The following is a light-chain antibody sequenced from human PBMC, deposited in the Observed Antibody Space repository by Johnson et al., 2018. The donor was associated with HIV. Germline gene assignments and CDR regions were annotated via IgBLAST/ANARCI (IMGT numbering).Light chain of an antibody. J-gene: IGLJ1*01. CDR2: ENN. CDR1: SSNIRNNY. Sequence: QSVLTQPPSVSAAPGQKVTISCSGTSSNIRNNYVSWYQQLPGTAPKLLIYENNKRPSGIPDRFSGSKSGTSATLAITGLQTGDEADYYCGTWDSSLRVGFFGTGTKVTVL. V-gene: IGLV1-51*02. CDR3: GTWDSSLRVGF.